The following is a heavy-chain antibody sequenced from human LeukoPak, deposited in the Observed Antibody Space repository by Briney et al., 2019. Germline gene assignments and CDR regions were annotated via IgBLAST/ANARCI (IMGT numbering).Heavy chain of an antibody. CDR1: GYSISSGYY. CDR3: ARVEWLGSSSSLGAFDI. Sequence: SETLSLTCTVSGYSISSGYYWSWIRQPPGKGLEWIGYIYYSGSTNYNPSLKSRVTISVDTSKNQFSLKLSSVTAADTAVYYCARVEWLGSSSSLGAFDIWGQGTMVTVSS. D-gene: IGHD6-6*01. CDR2: IYYSGST. J-gene: IGHJ3*02. V-gene: IGHV4-61*01.